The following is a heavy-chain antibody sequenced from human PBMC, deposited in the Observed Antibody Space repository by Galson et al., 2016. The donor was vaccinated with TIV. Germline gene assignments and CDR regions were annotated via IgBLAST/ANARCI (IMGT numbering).Heavy chain of an antibody. CDR2: ISSSGSTI. D-gene: IGHD3-22*01. CDR3: ARELGGGYFDS. CDR1: GFTFNSHS. J-gene: IGHJ4*02. V-gene: IGHV3-48*03. Sequence: SLRLSCAASGFTFNSHSMTWVRQAPGKGLEWVSYISSSGSTIKNADSVKGRFIISRGNAKNSLFLQMNSLRVDDTAAYYCARELGGGYFDSWGQGTLVIVSS.